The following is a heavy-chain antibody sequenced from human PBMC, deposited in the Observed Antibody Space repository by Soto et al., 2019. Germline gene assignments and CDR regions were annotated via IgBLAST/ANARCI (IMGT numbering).Heavy chain of an antibody. J-gene: IGHJ6*02. V-gene: IGHV3-30*04. CDR1: GFTFSSYA. Sequence: GGSLRLSCAASGFTFSSYAMHWVRQAPGKGLEWVAVVSYDGSNKYYADSVKGRFTISRDNSKNTLYLQMNSLRAEDTAVYYCAKDYLLLWFGELSHGMDVWGQGTTVTVSS. CDR3: AKDYLLLWFGELSHGMDV. D-gene: IGHD3-10*01. CDR2: VSYDGSNK.